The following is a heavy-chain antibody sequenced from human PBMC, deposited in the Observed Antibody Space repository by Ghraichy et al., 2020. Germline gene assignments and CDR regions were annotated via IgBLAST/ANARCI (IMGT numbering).Heavy chain of an antibody. CDR1: GFTFSSYS. CDR3: ARSSIAAAGRKFDY. J-gene: IGHJ4*02. D-gene: IGHD6-13*01. V-gene: IGHV3-21*01. CDR2: ISISSSYI. Sequence: GGSLRLSCAASGFTFSSYSMNWVRQAPGKGLEWVSSISISSSYIYYADSVKGRFIISRDNAKNSLSLQMNSLRAEDTAVYYCARSSIAAAGRKFDYWGQGTLVTVSS.